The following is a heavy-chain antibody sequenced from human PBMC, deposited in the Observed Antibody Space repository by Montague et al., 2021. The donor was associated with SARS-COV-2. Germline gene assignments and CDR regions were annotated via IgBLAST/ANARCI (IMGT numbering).Heavy chain of an antibody. CDR2: LYGNGMT. CDR1: GGSISSGGYY. V-gene: IGHV4-31*03. Sequence: TLSLTCSVSGGSISSGGYYWTWMRQRPGGDLEWLGYLYGNGMTHYSPSRKSRASVSLDTSKTQFSLRLTSAPATDSDRCFGASALPGNQFQLDYWGQGALVTVSS. D-gene: IGHD1-14*01. CDR3: ASALPGNQFQLDY. J-gene: IGHJ4*02.